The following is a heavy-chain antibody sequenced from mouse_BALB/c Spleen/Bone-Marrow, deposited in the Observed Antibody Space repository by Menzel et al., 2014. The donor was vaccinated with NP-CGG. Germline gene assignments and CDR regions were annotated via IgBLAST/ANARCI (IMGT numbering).Heavy chain of an antibody. CDR1: GFDFSGFW. V-gene: IGHV4-1*02. J-gene: IGHJ3*01. CDR3: ARLGYYGSFAY. CDR2: INPDSNTI. D-gene: IGHD1-2*01. Sequence: EVMLVESGGGLVQPGGSLKLSCAASGFDFSGFWMSWVRQAPGRGLEWIGEINPDSNTINYSPSLKDKFIISRDNAKNTLYLQMSKVRSEDTALYYCARLGYYGSFAYWGQGTPVTVSA.